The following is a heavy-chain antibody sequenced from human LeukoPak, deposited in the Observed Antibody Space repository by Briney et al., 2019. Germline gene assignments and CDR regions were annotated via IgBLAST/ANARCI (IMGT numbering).Heavy chain of an antibody. Sequence: ASVKVSCKASGGTFSSYAISWVRQAPGQGLEWMGGIIPIFGTANYAQKIQGRVTITADRSTSTAYMELSSLRSEDTAVYYCAGGFDWLGIDPWGQGTLVTVSS. CDR3: AGGFDWLGIDP. D-gene: IGHD3-9*01. CDR1: GGTFSSYA. V-gene: IGHV1-69*06. CDR2: IIPIFGTA. J-gene: IGHJ5*02.